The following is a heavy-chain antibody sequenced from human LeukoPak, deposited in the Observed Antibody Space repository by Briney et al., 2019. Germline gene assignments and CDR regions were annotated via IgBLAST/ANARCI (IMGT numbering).Heavy chain of an antibody. V-gene: IGHV1-18*01. J-gene: IGHJ5*02. D-gene: IGHD3-3*01. Sequence: ASVKVSCKASGYTFTSYGISWVRQAPGQGLEWMGWISAYNGNTNYAQKFQGRVTMTSDTSTSTVYMELSSLRSEDTAVYYCATGITIFNWFDPWGQGTLVAVSS. CDR3: ATGITIFNWFDP. CDR1: GYTFTSYG. CDR2: ISAYNGNT.